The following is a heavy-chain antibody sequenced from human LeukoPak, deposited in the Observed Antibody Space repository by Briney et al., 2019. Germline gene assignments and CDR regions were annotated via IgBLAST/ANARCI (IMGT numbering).Heavy chain of an antibody. CDR2: IIPIFGTA. CDR3: ARSSYYYDSSGYYSHFDY. Sequence: ASVKVSCKASGGTFSSYAISWVRQAPGQGLEWMGGIIPIFGTANYAQKFQGRVTITADESTSTAYMELSSLRSEDMAVYYCARSSYYYDSSGYYSHFDYWGQGILVTVSS. V-gene: IGHV1-69*13. D-gene: IGHD3-22*01. CDR1: GGTFSSYA. J-gene: IGHJ4*02.